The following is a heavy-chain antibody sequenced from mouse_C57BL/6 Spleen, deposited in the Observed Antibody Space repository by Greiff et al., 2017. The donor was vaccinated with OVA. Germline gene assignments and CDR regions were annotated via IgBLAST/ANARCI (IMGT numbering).Heavy chain of an antibody. CDR2: IDPSDSYT. J-gene: IGHJ4*01. Sequence: VQLQQSGAELVMPGASVKLSCKASGYTFTSYWMHWVKQRPGQGLEWIGEIDPSDSYTNYNQQFKGKSTLTVDKSSSTAYMQLSSLTSEDSAVYYGARSTTVADMDYWGQGTSVTVSS. CDR1: GYTFTSYW. D-gene: IGHD1-1*01. CDR3: ARSTTVADMDY. V-gene: IGHV1-69*01.